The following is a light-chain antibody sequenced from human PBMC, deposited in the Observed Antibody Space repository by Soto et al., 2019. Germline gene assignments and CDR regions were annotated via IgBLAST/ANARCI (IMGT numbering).Light chain of an antibody. J-gene: IGKJ4*01. CDR3: QQYDNVLSLT. Sequence: IQLTQSPSSLSASVGDRVSITCRASQGINSHLAWYQQKPGKAPELLIYAASTLQSGVPSRFSGSGSGTDFTFTISSLQPEDIATYYCQQYDNVLSLTFGGGTKVDIK. V-gene: IGKV1-9*01. CDR1: QGINSH. CDR2: AAS.